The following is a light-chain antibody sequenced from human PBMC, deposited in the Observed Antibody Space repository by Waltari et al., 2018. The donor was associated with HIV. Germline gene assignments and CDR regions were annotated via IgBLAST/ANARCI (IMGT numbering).Light chain of an antibody. CDR2: HAS. CDR1: QSIATY. J-gene: IGKJ5*01. CDR3: QQRAISPGT. Sequence: EIVLTQSPATLSLSPGERATLPCRASQSIATYLAWYQHKPGPPPRLLMSHASTRATGIPARFSCSGSRTDFTLTISSLEPEDFAIYYCQQRAISPGTFGHGTRLDIK. V-gene: IGKV3-11*01.